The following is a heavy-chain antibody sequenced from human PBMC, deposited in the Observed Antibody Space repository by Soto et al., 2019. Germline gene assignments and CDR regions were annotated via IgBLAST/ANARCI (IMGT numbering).Heavy chain of an antibody. CDR2: ISYDGSNK. D-gene: IGHD2-15*01. CDR1: GFTFSSYG. Sequence: QVQLVESGGGVVQPGRSLRLSCAASGFTFSSYGMHWVRQAPGKGLEWVAVISYDGSNKYYADSVKGRFTISRDNSKNTLYQQMNSLRAEDTAVYYCAKDLAAPVDYYYGMDVWGQGTTVTVSS. V-gene: IGHV3-30*18. J-gene: IGHJ6*02. CDR3: AKDLAAPVDYYYGMDV.